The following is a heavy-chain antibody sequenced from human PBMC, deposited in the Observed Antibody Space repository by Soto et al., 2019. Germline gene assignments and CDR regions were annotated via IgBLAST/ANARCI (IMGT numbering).Heavy chain of an antibody. CDR1: GFTFSSYS. CDR2: ISSSSSYI. Sequence: GGSLRLSCAASGFTFSSYSMNWVRQAPGKGLEWVSSISSSSSYIYYADPVKGRFTISRDNAKNSLYLQMNSLRAEDTAAYYCARDMSIAARVYYYYGMDVWGQGTTVTV. V-gene: IGHV3-21*01. CDR3: ARDMSIAARVYYYYGMDV. D-gene: IGHD6-6*01. J-gene: IGHJ6*02.